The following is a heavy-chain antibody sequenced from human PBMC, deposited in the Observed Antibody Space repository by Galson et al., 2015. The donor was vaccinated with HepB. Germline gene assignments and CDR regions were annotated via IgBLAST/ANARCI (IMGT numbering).Heavy chain of an antibody. CDR1: GFTSSSYW. D-gene: IGHD1-26*01. CDR2: INSDGSST. CDR3: ARGGWEWELLEGDNSDY. V-gene: IGHV3-74*01. J-gene: IGHJ4*02. Sequence: SLRLSCAASGFTSSSYWMHWVRQAPGKGLVWVSRINSDGSSTSYADSVKGRFTISRDNAKNTLYLQMNSLRAEDTAVYYCARGGWEWELLEGDNSDYWGQGTLVTVSS.